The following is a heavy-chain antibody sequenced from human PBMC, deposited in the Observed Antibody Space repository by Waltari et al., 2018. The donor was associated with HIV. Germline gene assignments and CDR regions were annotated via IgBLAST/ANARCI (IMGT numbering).Heavy chain of an antibody. CDR2: ASRSGST. CDR3: GSGSRRGHSHGIDY. D-gene: IGHD5-18*01. Sequence: QVQLHESGPGMVKPSETLSLTCAVSGYSISSAYYWGWIRPPPGKGLEWIGSASRSGSTYYSPSLKSRVTISLDTSKNQFSLKLNSVAAADTAVYYCGSGSRRGHSHGIDYWGQGTLVTVSS. CDR1: GYSISSAYY. J-gene: IGHJ4*02. V-gene: IGHV4-38-2*01.